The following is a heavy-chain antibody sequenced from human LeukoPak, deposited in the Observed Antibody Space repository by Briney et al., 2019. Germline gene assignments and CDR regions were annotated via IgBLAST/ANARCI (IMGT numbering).Heavy chain of an antibody. CDR3: AKEGRSLQTY. D-gene: IGHD5-24*01. CDR2: INSDGSST. CDR1: GLTFSSYW. Sequence: HTGGSLRLSCAASGLTFSSYWMHWVRQAPGKGLVWVSRINSDGSSTSYADSVKGRFTISRDNAKNTLYLQMNSLRVEDTAVYYCAKEGRSLQTYWGQGTLVTVSS. V-gene: IGHV3-74*01. J-gene: IGHJ4*02.